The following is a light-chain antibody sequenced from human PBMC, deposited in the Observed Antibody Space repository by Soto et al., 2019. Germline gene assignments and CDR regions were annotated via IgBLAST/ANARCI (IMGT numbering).Light chain of an antibody. CDR3: NSYAGSNNLGV. Sequence: QSVPTQPPSASGSPGQSVTISCTGTSSDVGGYNFVSWYQQHPGKAPKLIIYEVTRRPPGVPDRFSGSKSGNTASLTVSGLQAEDEADYYCNSYAGSNNLGVFGGGTKLTVL. CDR1: SSDVGGYNF. J-gene: IGLJ2*01. CDR2: EVT. V-gene: IGLV2-8*01.